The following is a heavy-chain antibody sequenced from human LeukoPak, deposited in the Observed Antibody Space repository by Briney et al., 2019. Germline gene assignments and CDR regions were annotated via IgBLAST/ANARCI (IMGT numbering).Heavy chain of an antibody. J-gene: IGHJ5*02. CDR1: GFTFSSYW. CDR3: ARAPGEGWFDP. V-gene: IGHV3-7*01. D-gene: IGHD4-17*01. CDR2: IKQDGSEK. Sequence: GGSLRLSCAAAGFTFSSYWMSWVRQAPGKWLEWVASIKQDGSEKYYVDSVKGRFTISRDNAKNSLYLQMNSLRAEDTALYYCARAPGEGWFDPWGQGTLVTVSS.